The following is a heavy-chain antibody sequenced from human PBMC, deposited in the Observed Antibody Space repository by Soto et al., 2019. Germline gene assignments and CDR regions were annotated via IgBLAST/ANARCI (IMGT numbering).Heavy chain of an antibody. Sequence: SETLSLTCTVSGGSVSSGSYYWSWIRQPPGKGLEWIGYIYYSGSTNYNPSLKSRVTISVDTSKNQFSLKLSSVTAADTAVYYCARIGYCSGGSCYGYYYYGMDVWGQGTTVTVSS. CDR1: GGSVSSGSYY. D-gene: IGHD2-15*01. V-gene: IGHV4-61*01. CDR3: ARIGYCSGGSCYGYYYYGMDV. J-gene: IGHJ6*02. CDR2: IYYSGST.